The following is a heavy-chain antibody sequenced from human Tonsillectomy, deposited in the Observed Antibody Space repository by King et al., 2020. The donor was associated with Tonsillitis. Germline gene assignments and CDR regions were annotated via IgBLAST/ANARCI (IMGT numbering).Heavy chain of an antibody. CDR1: GYTFTDYY. CDR2: INPIRGGT. CDR3: ARGSGGFDY. J-gene: IGHJ4*02. D-gene: IGHD6-25*01. V-gene: IGHV1-2*02. Sequence: VQLVESGAEVKKPGASVKVSCKASGYTFTDYYMHWGRQAPGQGLEWMGWINPIRGGTTYAQKFQGRVTVTRDTSISTAYMELSRLRSDDTAIYYCARGSGGFDYWGQGTLVTVSS.